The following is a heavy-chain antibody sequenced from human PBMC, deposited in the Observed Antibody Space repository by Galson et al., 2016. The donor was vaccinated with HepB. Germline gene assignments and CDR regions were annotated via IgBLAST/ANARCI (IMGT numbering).Heavy chain of an antibody. V-gene: IGHV4-34*01. J-gene: IGHJ6*03. CDR1: GGPFSGYY. CDR2: IKHSGST. Sequence: TLSLTCAVYGGPFSGYYWTWIRQPPGKGLEWIGEIKHSGSTNYNPSLKSRVTISVDTSKNQFSLKLSSVTAADTAVYYCARGDNPDYGDYASAYYYMDVWGKGTTVTVSS. CDR3: ARGDNPDYGDYASAYYYMDV. D-gene: IGHD4-17*01.